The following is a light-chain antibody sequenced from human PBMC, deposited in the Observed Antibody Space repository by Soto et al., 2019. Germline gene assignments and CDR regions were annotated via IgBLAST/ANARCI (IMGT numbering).Light chain of an antibody. V-gene: IGKV3-15*01. CDR2: GAY. Sequence: ILMTQSPATLSVSPGDRATLYCRASQSVSNNFAWFQQKPGQVPRLLIYGAYNRATGVSARFSGSGSGTEFTLTISGLQPEDFATYFCLPDHNSPLTVGQGTQVEIK. CDR3: LPDHNSPLT. J-gene: IGKJ1*01. CDR1: QSVSNN.